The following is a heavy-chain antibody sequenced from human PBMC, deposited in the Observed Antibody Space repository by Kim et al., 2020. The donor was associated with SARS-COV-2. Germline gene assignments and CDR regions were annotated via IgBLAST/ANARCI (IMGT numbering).Heavy chain of an antibody. V-gene: IGHV4-39*01. J-gene: IGHJ6*03. CDR3: ARGIFGVVIIPYYYYYMDV. CDR1: GGSISSNDYY. D-gene: IGHD3-3*01. CDR2: ISYSGRT. Sequence: AETLSLTCTVSGGSISSNDYYWDWIRQPPGKGLEEIGSISYSGRTYYNPSLKSRVTISVDTSKNQISLKLSSVTAADTGVYYCARGIFGVVIIPYYYYYMDVWGKGTPVTVSS.